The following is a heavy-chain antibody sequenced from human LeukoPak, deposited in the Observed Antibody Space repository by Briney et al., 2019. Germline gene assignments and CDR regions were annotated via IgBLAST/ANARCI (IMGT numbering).Heavy chain of an antibody. Sequence: GGSLRLSCAASGFTFSSYGMHWVRQAPGKGLEWVAFIRYDGSNKYYADSVKGRFTISRDNSKNTLYLQMNSLRAEDTAVYYCASSASAAYYFDYWGQGTLVTVSS. V-gene: IGHV3-30*02. J-gene: IGHJ4*02. CDR1: GFTFSSYG. CDR2: IRYDGSNK. CDR3: ASSASAAYYFDY.